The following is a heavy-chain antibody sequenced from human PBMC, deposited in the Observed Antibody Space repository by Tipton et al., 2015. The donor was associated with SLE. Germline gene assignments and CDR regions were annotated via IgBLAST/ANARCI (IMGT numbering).Heavy chain of an antibody. CDR1: GFTFSSYS. V-gene: IGHV3-21*01. D-gene: IGHD3-3*01. J-gene: IGHJ3*02. Sequence: SLRLSCAASGFTFSSYSMNWVRQAPGKGLEWVSSISSSSSYIYYADSVKGRFTISRDNAKNSLYLQMNSLRAEDTAVYYCAREEENDFWSGGDAFDIWGQGTMVTVSS. CDR3: AREEENDFWSGGDAFDI. CDR2: ISSSSSYI.